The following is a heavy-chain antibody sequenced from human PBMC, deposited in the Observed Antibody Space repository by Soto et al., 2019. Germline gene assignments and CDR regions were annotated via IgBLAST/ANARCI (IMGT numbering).Heavy chain of an antibody. CDR2: IYYSGRT. Sequence: SETLSLTCTVSGGSISSSSYYWGWIRQPPGKGLEWIGSIYYSGRTYYNPSLKSRVTISVDTSKNQFSLKLSSVTAADTAVYYCARHQYCSGGSCYRNWFDPWGQGTLVTVSS. CDR3: ARHQYCSGGSCYRNWFDP. CDR1: GGSISSSSYY. V-gene: IGHV4-39*01. J-gene: IGHJ5*02. D-gene: IGHD2-15*01.